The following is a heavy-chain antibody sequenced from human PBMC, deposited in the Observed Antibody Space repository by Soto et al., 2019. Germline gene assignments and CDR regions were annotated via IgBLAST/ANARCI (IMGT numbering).Heavy chain of an antibody. D-gene: IGHD2-15*01. J-gene: IGHJ4*02. Sequence: ETLSLTCTVAGDSINSSPYYWGWIRQPPGKGLEWIGNNYSSGTTYYNSSLDTRVTISLDTSRNQFSLNLNSVTAADTAVYYCARRPLGYCRGGSCYRPYYFDSWGQGILVTVSS. CDR1: GDSINSSPYY. CDR3: ARRPLGYCRGGSCYRPYYFDS. CDR2: NYSSGTT. V-gene: IGHV4-39*01.